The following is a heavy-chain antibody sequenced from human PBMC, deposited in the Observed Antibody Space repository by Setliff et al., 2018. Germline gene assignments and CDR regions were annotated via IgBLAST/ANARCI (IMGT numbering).Heavy chain of an antibody. CDR1: GYSISSGYY. D-gene: IGHD6-13*01. CDR2: IYHSGST. Sequence: PSETLSLTCAVSGYSISSGYYWGWIRQPPGKGLEWIGSIYHSGSTYYNPSLKSRVTISVDTSKNQFSLKLNSVTAADTAVYYCARELDGSSYHYWGQGTLVTSPQ. V-gene: IGHV4-38-2*02. CDR3: ARELDGSSYHY. J-gene: IGHJ4*02.